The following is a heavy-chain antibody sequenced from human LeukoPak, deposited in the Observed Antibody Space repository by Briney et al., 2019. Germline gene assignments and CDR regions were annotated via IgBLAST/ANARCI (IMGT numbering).Heavy chain of an antibody. V-gene: IGHV1-2*02. D-gene: IGHD5-12*01. CDR3: AREVDIAVGYFDL. CDR1: GYTFTDYY. J-gene: IGHJ2*01. Sequence: GASVKVSCKASGYTFTDYYMHWVRQAPGQGLEWMGWINPNNGGTKYAQKFQGRVTMTRDTSINIAYMELRSLRSDDTAVYYCAREVDIAVGYFDLWGRGTLVTVSS. CDR2: INPNNGGT.